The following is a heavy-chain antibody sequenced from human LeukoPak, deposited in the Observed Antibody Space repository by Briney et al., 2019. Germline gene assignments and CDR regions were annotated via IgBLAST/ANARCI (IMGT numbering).Heavy chain of an antibody. CDR2: IYHSGST. D-gene: IGHD3-10*01. V-gene: IGHV4-30-2*01. J-gene: IGHJ3*02. CDR3: ARGQITMVRGVIITHDAFDI. Sequence: PSQTLSLTCAVSGGSISSGGYSWSWIRQPPGKGLERIGYIYHSGSTYYNPSLKSRVTISVDRSKNQFSLKLSSVTAADTAVYYCARGQITMVRGVIITHDAFDIWGQGTMVTVSS. CDR1: GGSISSGGYS.